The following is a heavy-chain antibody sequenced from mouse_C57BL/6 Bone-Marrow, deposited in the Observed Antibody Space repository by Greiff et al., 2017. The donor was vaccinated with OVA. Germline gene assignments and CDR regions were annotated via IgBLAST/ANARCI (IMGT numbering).Heavy chain of an antibody. CDR3: ARHYEDWYFDV. CDR2: IDPSDSYT. V-gene: IGHV1-69*01. CDR1: GYTFTSYW. Sequence: VQLQQSGAELVMPGASVKLSCKASGYTFTSYWMHWVKQRPGQGLEWIGEIDPSDSYTNYNQKFKGKATLTVDTSSSTAYMQLSSLTSEDSAVYYCARHYEDWYFDVWGTGTTVTVSS. D-gene: IGHD2-4*01. J-gene: IGHJ1*03.